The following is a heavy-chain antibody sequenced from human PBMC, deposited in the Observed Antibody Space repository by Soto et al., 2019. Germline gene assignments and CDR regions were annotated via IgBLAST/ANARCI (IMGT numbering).Heavy chain of an antibody. Sequence: ASVKVSCKASGYTFTNYYMHWVQQAPGQGLEWMGIIDPSGGGTSYAQKFQGRLTMTRDTSTSTVYMELSSLRSEDTAVYYCARDRVDCSGGNCWRSVEDTWGQGTLVTVSS. D-gene: IGHD2-15*01. CDR3: ARDRVDCSGGNCWRSVEDT. V-gene: IGHV1-46*01. CDR2: IDPSGGGT. J-gene: IGHJ5*02. CDR1: GYTFTNYY.